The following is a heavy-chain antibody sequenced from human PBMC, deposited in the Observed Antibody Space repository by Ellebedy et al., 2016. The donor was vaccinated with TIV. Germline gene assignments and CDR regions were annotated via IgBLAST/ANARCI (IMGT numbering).Heavy chain of an antibody. CDR3: ARDRIVESSSPYYNGMDV. CDR2: IDPSGGST. D-gene: IGHD1-26*01. J-gene: IGHJ6*02. CDR1: GYTFTSYY. Sequence: AASVKVSCNASGYTFTSYYMHWVRQAPGQGLEWMGVIDPSGGSTDYAQKFQGRVTMTRDTSTSTVYMELSSLRSDDTAVYYCARDRIVESSSPYYNGMDVWGQGTTVTVSS. V-gene: IGHV1-46*01.